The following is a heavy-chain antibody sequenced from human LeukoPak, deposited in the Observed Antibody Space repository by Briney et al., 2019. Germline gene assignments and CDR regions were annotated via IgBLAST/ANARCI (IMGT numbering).Heavy chain of an antibody. J-gene: IGHJ6*02. D-gene: IGHD3-16*01. V-gene: IGHV3-7*03. CDR1: GFTFSSYW. CDR3: ARGGGLDV. CDR2: INHNGNVN. Sequence: GGSLRLSCAASGFTFSSYWMNWARKAPGKGLEWVASINHNGNVNYYVDSVKGRFTISRDNAKNSLYLQMSNLGAEDTAVYFCARGGGLDVWGQGATVTVSS.